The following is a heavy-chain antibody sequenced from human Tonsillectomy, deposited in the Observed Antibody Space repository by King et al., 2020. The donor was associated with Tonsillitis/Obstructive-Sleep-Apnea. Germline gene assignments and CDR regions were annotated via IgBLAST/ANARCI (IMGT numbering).Heavy chain of an antibody. CDR1: GYTLTNYA. J-gene: IGHJ3*02. D-gene: IGHD3-3*01. Sequence: VQLVESGSELKKPGASVRVSCKASGYTLTNYALNWVRQAPGHGLEWMGWIKTNTGNPTYAQGFTGRFVCSVDTSVSTAYLRISSLKAEDTAVYYCARDLNYDFWSGYSNDAFDIWGQGTMVTVSS. V-gene: IGHV7-4-1*02. CDR2: IKTNTGNP. CDR3: ARDLNYDFWSGYSNDAFDI.